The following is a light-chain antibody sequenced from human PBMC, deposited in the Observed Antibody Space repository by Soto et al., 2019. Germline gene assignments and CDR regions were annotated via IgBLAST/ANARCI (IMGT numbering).Light chain of an antibody. CDR1: SSDVGNYNY. CDR2: EVS. CDR3: SSYAASNHLV. J-gene: IGLJ2*01. Sequence: QSALTQPPSASGSPGQSVTISCTGTSSDVGNYNYVSWYQQHPDKAPKLMIYEVSKRPSGVPDRFSGSKSGNTASLTVSGLEADDEADYYCSSYAASNHLVFGGGTKLTVL. V-gene: IGLV2-8*01.